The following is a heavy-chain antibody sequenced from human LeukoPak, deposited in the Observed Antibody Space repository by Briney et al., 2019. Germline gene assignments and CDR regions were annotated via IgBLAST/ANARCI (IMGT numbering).Heavy chain of an antibody. Sequence: SETLSLTCAVYGGSFSGYYWSWIRQPPGKGLEWIGEINHSGSTNYNPSLKSRVTISVDTSKNQFSLKLSSVTAADTAVYYCARGRVVRGFDYWGQGTLVTVSS. CDR2: INHSGST. CDR3: ARGRVVRGFDY. D-gene: IGHD3-10*01. V-gene: IGHV4-34*01. CDR1: GGSFSGYY. J-gene: IGHJ4*02.